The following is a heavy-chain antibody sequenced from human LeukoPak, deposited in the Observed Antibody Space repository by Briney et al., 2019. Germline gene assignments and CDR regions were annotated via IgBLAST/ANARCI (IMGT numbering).Heavy chain of an antibody. J-gene: IGHJ5*02. CDR2: IYPGDSHT. CDR1: GYIFTNYW. V-gene: IGHV5-51*01. CDR3: ARQGGYSSGENWFDP. D-gene: IGHD6-19*01. Sequence: GESLKISCKSSGYIFTNYWIAWVRQMPGKGLERMGIIYPGDSHTKYSPSFQGQVTISADKSISTAYLQWSSLKASDTAMYYCARQGGYSSGENWFDPWGQGTLVTVSS.